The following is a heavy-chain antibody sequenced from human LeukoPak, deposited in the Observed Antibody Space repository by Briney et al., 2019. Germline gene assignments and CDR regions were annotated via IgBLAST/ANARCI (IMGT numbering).Heavy chain of an antibody. Sequence: PSETLSLTCAVYGGSFSGYYWSWIRQPPGKGLEWIGEINHSGSTNYNPSLKSRVTISVDTSKNQFPLKLSSVTAAVTAVYYCARVRTFIIAAAIFDYWGQGTLVTVSS. D-gene: IGHD6-13*01. CDR2: INHSGST. CDR3: ARVRTFIIAAAIFDY. CDR1: GGSFSGYY. V-gene: IGHV4-34*01. J-gene: IGHJ4*02.